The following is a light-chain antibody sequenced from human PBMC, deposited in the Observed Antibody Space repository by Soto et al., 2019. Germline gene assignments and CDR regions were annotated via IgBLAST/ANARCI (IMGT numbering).Light chain of an antibody. CDR2: DAS. V-gene: IGKV3-11*01. CDR3: QQRGNWPLT. CDR1: QSVSSY. Sequence: EIVLTQSPATLSLSPGERATLSCRASQSVSSYFAWYQQKPGQAPRLLIYDASNRATGIPARFSGSGSGTDFTLTISSLEPEDFVVYYCQQRGNWPLTFGQGTKVDIK. J-gene: IGKJ1*01.